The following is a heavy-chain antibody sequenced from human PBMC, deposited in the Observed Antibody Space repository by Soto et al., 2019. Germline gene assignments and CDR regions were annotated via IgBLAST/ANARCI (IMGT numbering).Heavy chain of an antibody. J-gene: IGHJ4*02. D-gene: IGHD6-19*01. CDR3: ARELALAGIY. CDR2: ISSTSSYT. Sequence: GGSLRLSCAASGFTFSSYAMNWVRQTQEKGLEWVSSISSTSSYTHYSDSVRGRFTISRDNANNSLFLQMNSLRAEDTATYYCARELALAGIYWGQGVLVAVSS. V-gene: IGHV3-21*01. CDR1: GFTFSSYA.